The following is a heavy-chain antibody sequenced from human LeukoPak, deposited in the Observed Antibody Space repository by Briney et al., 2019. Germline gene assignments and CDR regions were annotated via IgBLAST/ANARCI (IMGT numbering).Heavy chain of an antibody. J-gene: IGHJ4*02. CDR3: ARNSRTYGDYDF. CDR1: GASTSNSSYY. CDR2: IYYSGST. D-gene: IGHD4-17*01. V-gene: IGHV4-39*07. Sequence: SETLSLTCSVSGASTSNSSYYWGWIRQPPGKGLEWIGSIYYSGSTYYNPSLNSRVTISSDTSKDQFSLKLNSVTAADTAVYYCARNSRTYGDYDFWGQGTLVTASS.